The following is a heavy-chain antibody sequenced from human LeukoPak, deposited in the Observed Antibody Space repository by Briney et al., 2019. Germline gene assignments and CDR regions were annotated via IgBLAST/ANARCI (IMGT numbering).Heavy chain of an antibody. CDR1: GFTFSDYS. Sequence: GGSLRLSCAASGFTFSDYSFNWLRQAPGKGLEWISFISSSSNTVYYADTVRGRFTISRDNARNSLYLQMNSLGDEDTAVYYCARGFVYYYDYWGQGTLVTVSS. V-gene: IGHV3-48*02. D-gene: IGHD2-8*01. CDR3: ARGFVYYYDY. CDR2: ISSSSNTV. J-gene: IGHJ4*02.